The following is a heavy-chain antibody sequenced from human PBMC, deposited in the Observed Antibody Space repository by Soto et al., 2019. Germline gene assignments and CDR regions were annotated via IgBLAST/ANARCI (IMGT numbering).Heavy chain of an antibody. CDR2: IDPSDSYT. CDR3: LTSYCSGGSCFAATYCYYYGKDD. J-gene: IGHJ6*02. D-gene: IGHD2-15*01. V-gene: IGHV5-10-1*01. Sequence: GESLKISCKGSGYSFTSYWISWVRQMPGKGLEWMGRIDPSDSYTNYSPSFQGHVTISADKSISTAYLQWSSLKASDTAMYYCLTSYCSGGSCFAATYCYYYGKDDWGQGTLVTVSS. CDR1: GYSFTSYW.